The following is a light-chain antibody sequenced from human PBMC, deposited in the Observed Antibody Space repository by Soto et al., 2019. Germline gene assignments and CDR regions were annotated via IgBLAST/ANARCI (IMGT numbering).Light chain of an antibody. J-gene: IGKJ1*01. CDR1: QSVLYSCNNKNY. V-gene: IGKV4-1*01. Sequence: DIVMTQSTDSLAVSLGERATINCKSSQSVLYSCNNKNYLAWYQQKPGQPPKLLIYWASTRESGVPDRFSGSGSGTDFTLTISSLQAEDVAVYYCQQYYSTLWTFGQGTKVEIK. CDR3: QQYYSTLWT. CDR2: WAS.